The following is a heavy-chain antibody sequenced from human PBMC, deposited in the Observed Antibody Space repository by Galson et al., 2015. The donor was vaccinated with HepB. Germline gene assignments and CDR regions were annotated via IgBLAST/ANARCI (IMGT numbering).Heavy chain of an antibody. CDR2: ISGSGGST. CDR3: AKGRSATVSPFDY. Sequence: SLRLSCAASGFTFSSYAMSWVRQAPGKGLEWVSAISGSGGSTYYADSVKGRFTISRDNSKNTLYLQMNSLRAEDTAVYYCAKGRSATVSPFDYWGQGTLVTVSS. V-gene: IGHV3-23*01. D-gene: IGHD4-17*01. J-gene: IGHJ4*02. CDR1: GFTFSSYA.